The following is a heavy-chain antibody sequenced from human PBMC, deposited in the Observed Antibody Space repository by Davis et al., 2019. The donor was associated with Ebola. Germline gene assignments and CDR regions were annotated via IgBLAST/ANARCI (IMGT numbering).Heavy chain of an antibody. CDR1: GGPISSYY. D-gene: IGHD3-22*01. V-gene: IGHV4-59*01. J-gene: IGHJ4*02. Sequence: PSETLSLTCTASGGPISSYYWSWIRQPPGKGLDWIGYIYYSGSTTYNPSLKSRVTISVDTSKNQFSLKLSSVTAADTAVYYCARVEREYYYDSSGYYGHYYFDYWGQGTLVTVSS. CDR3: ARVEREYYYDSSGYYGHYYFDY. CDR2: IYYSGST.